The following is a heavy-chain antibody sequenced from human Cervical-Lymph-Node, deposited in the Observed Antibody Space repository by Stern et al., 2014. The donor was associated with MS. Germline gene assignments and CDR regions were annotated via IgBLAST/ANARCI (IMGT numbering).Heavy chain of an antibody. V-gene: IGHV3-33*01. CDR1: GFTFSTYG. CDR3: ARDRPPPPDYYGMDV. J-gene: IGHJ6*02. Sequence: VQLLESGGDVVQPGRSLRLSCAASGFTFSTYGMHWVRQAPGKGLEWVAGIWYHGSNKYYADSVKGRFTISRDNSKNTLYLQMNSLRGEDTAIYYCARDRPPPPDYYGMDVWGQGTTVTVSS. CDR2: IWYHGSNK.